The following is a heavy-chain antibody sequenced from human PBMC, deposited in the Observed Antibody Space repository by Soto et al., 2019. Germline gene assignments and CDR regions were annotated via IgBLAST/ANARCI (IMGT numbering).Heavy chain of an antibody. Sequence: EVQLVESGGGLVQPGGSLRLYCAASGFTFSSYWLHWVRQAPGKGLVWLSRINSDGSSTNYADSVKGRFTISRDNAKSTPYLQLNSVRAEDTAVYYCARKGAVAGFGYWGQGTLVTVSS. D-gene: IGHD6-19*01. V-gene: IGHV3-74*01. J-gene: IGHJ4*02. CDR3: ARKGAVAGFGY. CDR1: GFTFSSYW. CDR2: INSDGSST.